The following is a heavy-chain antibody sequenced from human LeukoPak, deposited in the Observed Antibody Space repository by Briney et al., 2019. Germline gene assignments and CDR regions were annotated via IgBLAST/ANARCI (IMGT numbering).Heavy chain of an antibody. CDR3: ARGQSYGWFDP. V-gene: IGHV3-21*01. J-gene: IGHJ5*02. Sequence: GGSLKLSCAASGFTFSTYSMNWVRQAPGKGLEWVSSISGSSSYIYYADSVKGRFTISRDSAQNSLYLQMNSLRAEDTAVYYCARGQSYGWFDPWGQGTLVTVSS. CDR2: ISGSSSYI. D-gene: IGHD5-18*01. CDR1: GFTFSTYS.